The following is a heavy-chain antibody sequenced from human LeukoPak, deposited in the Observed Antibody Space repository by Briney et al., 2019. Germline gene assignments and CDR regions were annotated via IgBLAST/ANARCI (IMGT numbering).Heavy chain of an antibody. V-gene: IGHV3-23*01. J-gene: IGHJ4*02. CDR2: ISGSGGST. Sequence: GGSLRLSCAASGFTFSSYAMSWVRQAPGKGLEWVSAISGSGGSTYYEDSVKGRFTISRDNSKNTLYLQMNSLRAEDTAVYYRAKAGYGSGSYYTLSHFDYWGQGTLVTVSS. CDR3: AKAGYGSGSYYTLSHFDY. D-gene: IGHD3-10*01. CDR1: GFTFSSYA.